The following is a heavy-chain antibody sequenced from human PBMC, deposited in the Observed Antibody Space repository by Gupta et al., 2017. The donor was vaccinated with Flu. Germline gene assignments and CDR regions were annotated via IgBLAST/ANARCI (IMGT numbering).Heavy chain of an antibody. J-gene: IGHJ4*02. CDR2: INEDGSTK. V-gene: IGHV3-7*01. CDR3: ARDRAYNCFDY. Sequence: EVQLVESGGGLVQPGGSLRLSCAASGFTFSRSWMTWVRQAPGKGPEGVANINEDGSTKNYVDSVMGRFTISRDNAKNSLFLQMDSLRAEDTAVYYCARDRAYNCFDYWGQGTLVTVSS. CDR1: GFTFSRSW. D-gene: IGHD4-4*01.